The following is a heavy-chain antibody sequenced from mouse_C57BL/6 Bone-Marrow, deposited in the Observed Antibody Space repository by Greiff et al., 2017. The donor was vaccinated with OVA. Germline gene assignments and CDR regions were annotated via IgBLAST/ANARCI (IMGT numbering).Heavy chain of an antibody. J-gene: IGHJ2*01. CDR1: GYTFTDYY. CDR3: ARGGGMAHFDY. Sequence: EVQLQQSGPELVKPGASVKISCKASGYTFTDYYMNWVKQSHGKSLEWIGDINPNNGGTSYNQKFKGKATLTVDKSSSTAYMELRSLTSEDSAVYYCARGGGMAHFDYWGQGTTLTVSS. V-gene: IGHV1-26*01. CDR2: INPNNGGT. D-gene: IGHD2-10*02.